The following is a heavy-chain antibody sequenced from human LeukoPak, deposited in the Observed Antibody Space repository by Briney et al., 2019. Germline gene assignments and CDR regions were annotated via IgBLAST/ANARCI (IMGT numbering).Heavy chain of an antibody. Sequence: KPSETLSLTCAVYGGSFSGYYWGWIRQPPGKGLEWIGSIYYSGSTYYNPSLKSRVTISVDTSKNQFSLKLSSVTAADTAVYYCASVPRAGSLAEYFQHWGQGTLVTVSS. J-gene: IGHJ1*01. CDR2: IYYSGST. CDR3: ASVPRAGSLAEYFQH. CDR1: GGSFSGYY. D-gene: IGHD2-2*01. V-gene: IGHV4-34*01.